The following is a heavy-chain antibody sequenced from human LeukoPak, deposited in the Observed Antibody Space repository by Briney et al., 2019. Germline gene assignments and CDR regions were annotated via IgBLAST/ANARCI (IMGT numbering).Heavy chain of an antibody. CDR3: ARRRTLVRGVIIKGWLDP. Sequence: KPSETLSLTCTVYGGSFSGYYWSWIRQPPGKGLEWIGEINHSGSTNYNPSLKSRVTISLDTSKNQFSLKLSSVTAADTAVYYCARRRTLVRGVIIKGWLDPWGQGTLVTVSS. D-gene: IGHD3-10*01. CDR2: INHSGST. V-gene: IGHV4-34*01. J-gene: IGHJ5*02. CDR1: GGSFSGYY.